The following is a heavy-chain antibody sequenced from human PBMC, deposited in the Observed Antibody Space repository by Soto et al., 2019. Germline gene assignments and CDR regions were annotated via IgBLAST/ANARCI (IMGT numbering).Heavy chain of an antibody. CDR2: IYYGGST. J-gene: IGHJ6*02. CDR1: GDSVSSSNYY. V-gene: IGHV4-39*01. CDR3: SKPDYYYYGMDV. Sequence: SETLSLTCTVSGDSVSSSNYYWGWIRQPPGKGLEWIGSIYYGGSTFYNPSLKSRVTISVDTSKNQFSLRLSSVTAADTAVYYCSKPDYYYYGMDVWGQGTTVT.